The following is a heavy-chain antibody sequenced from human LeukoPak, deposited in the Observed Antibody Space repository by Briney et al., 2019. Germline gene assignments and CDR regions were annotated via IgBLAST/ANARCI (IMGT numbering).Heavy chain of an antibody. V-gene: IGHV4-39*01. J-gene: IGHJ4*02. CDR2: IYYSGST. CDR1: VYPISSSSYY. D-gene: IGHD3-10*01. Sequence: TETLSLTCTVSVYPISSSSYYSGCIRQPPGKGLEQPGSIYYSGSTYYNPYLKSRVNISVGTSKTQFSLKLSSVTAADTAVYYCARRHYYGSGSYTYYFDYWGQGTLVTVSS. CDR3: ARRHYYGSGSYTYYFDY.